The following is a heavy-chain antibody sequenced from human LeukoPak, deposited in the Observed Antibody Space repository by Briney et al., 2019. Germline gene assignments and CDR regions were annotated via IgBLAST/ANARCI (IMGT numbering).Heavy chain of an antibody. V-gene: IGHV4-59*08. J-gene: IGHJ4*02. Sequence: SETLSLTCTVSGGSINSYYWSWIRQPPGKGLEWIGYIYYSGSTNYNPSLKSRVTISVDTSKNQFSLKLSSVTAADTAVYYCARVPYYDSSAYFDYWGQGTLVTVSS. CDR1: GGSINSYY. D-gene: IGHD3-22*01. CDR2: IYYSGST. CDR3: ARVPYYDSSAYFDY.